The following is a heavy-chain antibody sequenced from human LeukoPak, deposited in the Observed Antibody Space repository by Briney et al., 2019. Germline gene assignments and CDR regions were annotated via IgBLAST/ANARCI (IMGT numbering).Heavy chain of an antibody. CDR3: ARASSGSYYYFDY. J-gene: IGHJ4*02. CDR2: IYTSGST. CDR1: GGSISSYS. Sequence: SETLSLTCTVSGGSISSYSWNWIRQPAGKGLEWIGRIYTSGSTNYNPSLKSRVTMSVDTSKNQFSLKLSSVTAADTAIYYCARASSGSYYYFDYWGQEALVTVSS. D-gene: IGHD3-22*01. V-gene: IGHV4-4*07.